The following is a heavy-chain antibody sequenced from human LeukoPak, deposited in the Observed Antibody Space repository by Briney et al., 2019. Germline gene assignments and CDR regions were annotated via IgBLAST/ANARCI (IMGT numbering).Heavy chain of an antibody. V-gene: IGHV3-23*01. J-gene: IGHJ6*03. CDR2: ISGSGGST. CDR1: GFTFSSYS. D-gene: IGHD1-26*01. Sequence: PGGSLRLSCAASGFTFSSYSMSWVRQAPGKGLEWVSYISGSGGSTYYADSVKGRFTISRDNSKNTLYLQMNSLRAEDTAVYYCAASAWELRPFYMDVWGKGTTVTVSS. CDR3: AASAWELRPFYMDV.